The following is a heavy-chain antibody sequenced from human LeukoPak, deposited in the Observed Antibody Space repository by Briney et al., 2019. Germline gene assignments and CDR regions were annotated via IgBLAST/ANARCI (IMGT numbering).Heavy chain of an antibody. Sequence: SETLSLTCTVSGGSISSYYWSWIRQPAGKGLEWIGRIYTSGSTNYNPSLKSRVTMSVDTSKNQFSLKLSSVTAADTAVYYCARDLSSGWRLNYYYYGMDAWGQGTTVTVSS. CDR1: GGSISSYY. CDR3: ARDLSSGWRLNYYYYGMDA. D-gene: IGHD6-19*01. J-gene: IGHJ6*02. CDR2: IYTSGST. V-gene: IGHV4-4*07.